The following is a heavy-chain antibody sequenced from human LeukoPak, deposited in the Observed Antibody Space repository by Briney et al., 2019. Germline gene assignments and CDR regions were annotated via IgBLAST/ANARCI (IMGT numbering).Heavy chain of an antibody. CDR2: ISGNGINT. D-gene: IGHD3-16*01. V-gene: IGHV3-23*01. Sequence: GGSLRLSCATSGFTFNIYAMNWVRQAPGKGLEWVSIISGNGINTYYADSVKGRFTISRDDSKNTLYLQMNSVSVDDTAIYYCERGVLDWGQGTLVTVAS. J-gene: IGHJ4*02. CDR1: GFTFNIYA. CDR3: ERGVLD.